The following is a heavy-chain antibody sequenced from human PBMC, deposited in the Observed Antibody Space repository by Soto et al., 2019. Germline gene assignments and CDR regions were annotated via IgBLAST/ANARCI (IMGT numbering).Heavy chain of an antibody. CDR3: ARGVGGYCSSTSCYPRMDV. Sequence: SETLSLTCAVYGGSFSGYYWSWIRQPPGKGLEWIGEINHSGSTNYNPSLKSRVTISVDTSKNQFSLKLSSVTAADTAVYYCARGVGGYCSSTSCYPRMDVWGQGTTVTVSS. CDR1: GGSFSGYY. CDR2: INHSGST. D-gene: IGHD2-2*03. V-gene: IGHV4-34*01. J-gene: IGHJ6*02.